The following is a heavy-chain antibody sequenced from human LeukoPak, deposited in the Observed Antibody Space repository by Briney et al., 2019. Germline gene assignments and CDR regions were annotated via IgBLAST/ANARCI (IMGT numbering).Heavy chain of an antibody. CDR3: ARGGRIAARPGAEYFQH. J-gene: IGHJ1*01. V-gene: IGHV1-46*01. Sequence: ASVKVSCKASGYTFTSYYMHWVRQAPGQGLEWMGIINPSGGSTGYAQKFQGRVTMTRDTSTSTVYMELSSLRSEDTAVYYCARGGRIAARPGAEYFQHWGQGTLVTVSS. CDR2: INPSGGST. CDR1: GYTFTSYY. D-gene: IGHD6-6*01.